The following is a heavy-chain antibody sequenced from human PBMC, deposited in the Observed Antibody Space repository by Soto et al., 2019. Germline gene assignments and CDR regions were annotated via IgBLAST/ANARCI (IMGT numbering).Heavy chain of an antibody. CDR3: ARAIRGYSYGSVGWFDP. D-gene: IGHD5-18*01. J-gene: IGHJ5*02. CDR1: GGSISSYY. Sequence: PSETLSLTCTVSGGSISSYYWSWIRQPPGKGLEWIGYIYYSGSTNYNPSLKSRVTISVDTSKNQFSLRLSSVTAADTAVYYCARAIRGYSYGSVGWFDPWGQGTLVTVSS. CDR2: IYYSGST. V-gene: IGHV4-59*01.